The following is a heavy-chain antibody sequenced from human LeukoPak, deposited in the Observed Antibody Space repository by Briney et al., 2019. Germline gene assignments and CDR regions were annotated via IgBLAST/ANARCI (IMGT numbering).Heavy chain of an antibody. J-gene: IGHJ4*02. CDR2: ISGSGGST. CDR3: ATQGEYYDSSGYQFPFDY. CDR1: GFTFSSYA. V-gene: IGHV3-23*01. D-gene: IGHD3-22*01. Sequence: GGSLRLSCAASGFTFSSYAMSWVRQAPGKGLEWVSAISGSGGSTYYVDSVKGRFTISRDNSKNTLYLQMNSLRAEDTAVYYCATQGEYYDSSGYQFPFDYWGQGTLVTVSS.